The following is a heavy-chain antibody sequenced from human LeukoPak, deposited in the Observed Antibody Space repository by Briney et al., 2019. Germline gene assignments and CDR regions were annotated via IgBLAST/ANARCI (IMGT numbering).Heavy chain of an antibody. Sequence: SQTLSLTCTVSGGSISSGGYYWSWIRQHPGKGLEWIGYIYYSGSTYYNPSLKSRVTISVDTSKNQFSLKLSSVTAADTAVYYCARIGLRYFDLDYWGQGTLVTVSS. J-gene: IGHJ4*02. V-gene: IGHV4-31*03. D-gene: IGHD3-9*01. CDR1: GGSISSGGYY. CDR3: ARIGLRYFDLDY. CDR2: IYYSGST.